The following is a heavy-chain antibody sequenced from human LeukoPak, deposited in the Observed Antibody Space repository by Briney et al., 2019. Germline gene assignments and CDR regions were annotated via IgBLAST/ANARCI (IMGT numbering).Heavy chain of an antibody. V-gene: IGHV4-59*01. J-gene: IGHJ4*02. CDR3: AREDGFTLNY. CDR1: GGSISSYY. D-gene: IGHD4-17*01. CDR2: IYYSGST. Sequence: PSETLSLTRTVSGGSISSYYWSWIRQPPGKGLEWIGYIYYSGSTNYNPSLKSRVTISIDTSKNQFSLKLSSVTAADTAVYYCAREDGFTLNYWGQGTLVTVSS.